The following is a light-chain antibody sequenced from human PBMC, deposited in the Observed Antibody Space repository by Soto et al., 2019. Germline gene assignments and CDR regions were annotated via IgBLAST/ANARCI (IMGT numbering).Light chain of an antibody. CDR3: QQRSNWLWT. V-gene: IGKV3-11*01. J-gene: IGKJ1*01. Sequence: EIVLTHSPATLSLSPWEGATLSCRASQSVSSYLAWYQQKPGQAPRLLIYDASNRATGIPARFSGSGSGTDFTLTISSLEPEDFAVYYCQQRSNWLWTFGQGTKVDI. CDR1: QSVSSY. CDR2: DAS.